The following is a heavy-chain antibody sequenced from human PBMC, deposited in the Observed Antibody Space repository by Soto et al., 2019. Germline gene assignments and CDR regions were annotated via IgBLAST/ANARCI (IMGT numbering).Heavy chain of an antibody. Sequence: ESGGGVVQPGRSLRLSCAASGFTFSSYGMHWVRQAPGKGLEWVAVISYDGSNKYYADSVKGRFTISRDNSKNTLYLQMNSLRAEDTAVYYCANDLEMAHNWSSWGQGTLVTVSS. J-gene: IGHJ5*02. D-gene: IGHD1-1*01. CDR3: ANDLEMAHNWSS. CDR2: ISYDGSNK. CDR1: GFTFSSYG. V-gene: IGHV3-30*18.